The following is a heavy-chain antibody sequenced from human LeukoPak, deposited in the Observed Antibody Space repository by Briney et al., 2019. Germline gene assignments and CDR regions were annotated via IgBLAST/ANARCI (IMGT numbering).Heavy chain of an antibody. CDR3: ARGGTYDI. CDR2: INNEDGSEK. J-gene: IGHJ3*02. Sequence: GGSLRLSCVASGFTFSKRCMTWVRQAPGKGLEWVANINNEDGSEKYYVDSVKGRFTISRDNAKKSLYLQMNSLRGEDTAVYFCARGGTYDIWGQGTRVTVSS. CDR1: GFTFSKRC. V-gene: IGHV3-7*01.